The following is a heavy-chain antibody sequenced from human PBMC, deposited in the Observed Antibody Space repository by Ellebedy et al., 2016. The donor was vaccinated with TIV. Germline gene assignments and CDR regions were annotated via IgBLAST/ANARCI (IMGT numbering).Heavy chain of an antibody. D-gene: IGHD1-7*01. CDR3: VRENWNLQRNYPGHYVY. J-gene: IGHJ4*02. CDR1: GFTFSSYG. V-gene: IGHV3-30*03. CDR2: ISHDGSNE. Sequence: GESLKISCAASGFTFSSYGMHWVRQAPGKGLEWVALISHDGSNEYYADSVKGRFTLSRDNSKNTLYLQMNSLRPEDTAVYYCVRENWNLQRNYPGHYVYWGQGTLVTVSS.